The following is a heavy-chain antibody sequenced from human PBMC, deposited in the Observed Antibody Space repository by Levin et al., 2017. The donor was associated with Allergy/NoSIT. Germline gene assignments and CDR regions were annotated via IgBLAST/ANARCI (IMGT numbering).Heavy chain of an antibody. CDR1: GYTFTSYG. V-gene: IGHV1-18*01. J-gene: IGHJ6*03. CDR2: ISAYNGNT. CDR3: ARDRYSGRWLDLSYYYYYYMDV. D-gene: IGHD6-19*01. Sequence: ASVKVSCKASGYTFTSYGISWVRQAPGQGLEWMGWISAYNGNTNYAQKLQGRVTMTTDTSTSTAYMELRSLRSDDTAVYYCARDRYSGRWLDLSYYYYYYMDVWGKGTTVTVSS.